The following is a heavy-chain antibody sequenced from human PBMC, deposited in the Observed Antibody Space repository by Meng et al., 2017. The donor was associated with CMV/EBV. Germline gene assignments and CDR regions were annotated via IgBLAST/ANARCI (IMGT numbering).Heavy chain of an antibody. CDR3: ARASSILTGYYYY. V-gene: IGHV3-7*01. J-gene: IGHJ4*02. Sequence: GESLKISCAASGFTFSSYWMSWVRQAPGKGLEWVANIKQDGSGKYYVDSVKGRFTISRDNAKNSLYLQMNSLRAEDTAVYYCARASSILTGYYYYWGQGTLVTVSS. D-gene: IGHD3-9*01. CDR1: GFTFSSYW. CDR2: IKQDGSGK.